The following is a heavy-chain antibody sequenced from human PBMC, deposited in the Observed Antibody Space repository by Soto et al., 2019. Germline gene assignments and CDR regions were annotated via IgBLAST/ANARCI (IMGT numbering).Heavy chain of an antibody. CDR1: GGSISSGGYA. V-gene: IGHV4-30-2*01. CDR3: ARDQLEGNWFDP. J-gene: IGHJ5*02. Sequence: QLQLQESGSGLVKPSQTLSLTCTVSGGSISSGGYAWNWIRQAPGKGLEWIGYIYHSGYTLYNPSLKGRVTVSVDTSKNHCALNLTSVTAADTAVYYCARDQLEGNWFDPWGQGTLVTVSS. D-gene: IGHD1-1*01. CDR2: IYHSGYT.